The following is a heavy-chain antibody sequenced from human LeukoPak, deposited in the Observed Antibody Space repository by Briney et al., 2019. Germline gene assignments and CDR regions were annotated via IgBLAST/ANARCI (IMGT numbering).Heavy chain of an antibody. CDR1: GFTFSSYA. D-gene: IGHD5-24*01. CDR2: IRYDGSNK. J-gene: IGHJ4*02. CDR3: ATTRSGMATIIGY. Sequence: GGSLRLSCAGSGFTFSSYAMSWVRQAPGKGLEWVAFIRYDGSNKYYADSVKGRFTISRDNSKNTLYLQMNSLRAEDTAVYYCATTRSGMATIIGYWGQGTLVTVSS. V-gene: IGHV3-30*02.